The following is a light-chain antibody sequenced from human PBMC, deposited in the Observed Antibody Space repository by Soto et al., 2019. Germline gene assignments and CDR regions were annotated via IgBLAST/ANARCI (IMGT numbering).Light chain of an antibody. CDR2: GAS. Sequence: EIVLTQPPATQSVSPGERATLSCRTSQSVDSRLAWYQHKPGQAPRLLIYGASNRATGIPARFSGSGSGTEFTLTIDSLQSEDFAIYFCQQYNNWPGTFGGGTKVDIK. CDR1: QSVDSR. J-gene: IGKJ4*01. CDR3: QQYNNWPGT. V-gene: IGKV3-15*01.